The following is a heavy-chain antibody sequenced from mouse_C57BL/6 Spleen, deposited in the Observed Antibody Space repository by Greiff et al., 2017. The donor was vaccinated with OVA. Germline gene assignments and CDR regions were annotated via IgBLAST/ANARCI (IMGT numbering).Heavy chain of an antibody. CDR1: GFSLTSYG. V-gene: IGHV2-2*01. Sequence: VKLEESGPGLVQPSQSLSITCTVSGFSLTSYGVHWVRQSPGKGLEWLGVIWSGGSTDYNAAFISRLSISKDNSKSQVFFKMNSLQADDTAIYYCARGSGISWFAYWGQGTLVTVSA. J-gene: IGHJ3*01. CDR2: IWSGGST. CDR3: ARGSGISWFAY. D-gene: IGHD4-1*01.